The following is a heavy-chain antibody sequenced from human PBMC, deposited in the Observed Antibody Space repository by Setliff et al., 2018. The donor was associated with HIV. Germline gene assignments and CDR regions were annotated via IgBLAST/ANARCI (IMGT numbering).Heavy chain of an antibody. CDR2: INPSGSST. Sequence: ASVKVSCKASGYTFSSYYMHWVRQAPGQGLEWMGIINPSGSSTNYAQKFQGRVTMTRDTSTSTVYMELSSLRSEDTAIFYCAREPIGGDDAFDIWGQGTMVTVSS. CDR1: GYTFSSYY. V-gene: IGHV1-46*01. J-gene: IGHJ3*02. D-gene: IGHD2-21*02. CDR3: AREPIGGDDAFDI.